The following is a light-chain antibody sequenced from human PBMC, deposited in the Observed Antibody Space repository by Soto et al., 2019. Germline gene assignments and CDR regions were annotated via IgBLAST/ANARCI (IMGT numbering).Light chain of an antibody. CDR1: QSTSSW. Sequence: DIQVTQSPSTLSASVGDRVTTTCRASQSTSSWLAWYQQKPGKAPKLLIYKASSLESGVPSRFSGSGSGTEFTLTISSLQPDDFASYYCQQYNSYSTFXQGTKADIK. CDR2: KAS. CDR3: QQYNSYST. J-gene: IGKJ1*01. V-gene: IGKV1-5*03.